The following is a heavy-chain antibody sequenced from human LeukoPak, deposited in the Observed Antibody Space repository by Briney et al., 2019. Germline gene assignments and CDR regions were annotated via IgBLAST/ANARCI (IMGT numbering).Heavy chain of an antibody. CDR3: ARLNRGSYYYHGMDV. Sequence: GGSLRLSCAPSGFTSRKTYISWVPQAPGKGLEWVSVIHNGGTTNYADSVKGRFTITRDYSENTVNLQMNSLRVEDTAVYYCARLNRGSYYYHGMDVWGQGTTVTVSS. D-gene: IGHD1-26*01. J-gene: IGHJ6*02. CDR2: IHNGGTT. V-gene: IGHV3-53*01. CDR1: GFTSRKTY.